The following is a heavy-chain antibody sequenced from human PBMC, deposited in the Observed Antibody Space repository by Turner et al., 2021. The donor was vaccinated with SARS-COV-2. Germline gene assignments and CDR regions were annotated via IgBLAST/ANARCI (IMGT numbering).Heavy chain of an antibody. Sequence: QVQLVDSGGGLVQLGGSLSPSCAASGFTFSDCNMSWIRQAPGKGLEWVSYISSRGSTIYYADSVNGRFTISRDNAKNSLYLQMNSLRAEDTAVYYCARTQGKYCTNGVCYYYYYGMDVWGQGTTVTVSS. CDR1: GFTFSDCN. D-gene: IGHD2-8*01. CDR3: ARTQGKYCTNGVCYYYYYGMDV. J-gene: IGHJ6*02. CDR2: ISSRGSTI. V-gene: IGHV3-11*01.